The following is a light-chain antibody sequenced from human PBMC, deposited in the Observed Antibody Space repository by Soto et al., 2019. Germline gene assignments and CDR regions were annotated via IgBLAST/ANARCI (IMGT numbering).Light chain of an antibody. CDR2: EGS. Sequence: QSALTQPASVSGSPGRSITISCTGSSRDVGTYNLVSWYQQHPGKAPKLMIYEGSKRPSGVSNRFSGSKSGNTASLTVSGLQAEDEADYYCSSHAGANNLVFGGGTKLTVL. CDR3: SSHAGANNLV. J-gene: IGLJ2*01. CDR1: SRDVGTYNL. V-gene: IGLV2-14*02.